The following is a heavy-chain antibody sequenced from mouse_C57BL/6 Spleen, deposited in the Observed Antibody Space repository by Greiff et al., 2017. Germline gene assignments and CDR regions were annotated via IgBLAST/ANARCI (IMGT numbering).Heavy chain of an antibody. CDR3: ARNYDYDEYNYAMDY. D-gene: IGHD2-4*01. CDR1: GFTFSDYG. J-gene: IGHJ4*01. Sequence: EVQLVESGGGLVKPGGSLKLSCAASGFTFSDYGMHWVRQAPEKGLEWVAYISSGSSTIYYADTVKGRFTISRDNAKNTLFLQMTSLRSEDTAMYYCARNYDYDEYNYAMDYWGQGTSVTVSS. V-gene: IGHV5-17*01. CDR2: ISSGSSTI.